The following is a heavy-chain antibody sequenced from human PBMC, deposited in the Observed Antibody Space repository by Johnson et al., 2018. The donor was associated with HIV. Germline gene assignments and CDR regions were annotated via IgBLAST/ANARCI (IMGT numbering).Heavy chain of an antibody. CDR2: ISYDGSNK. CDR3: ALKQLVTMDDAFDI. D-gene: IGHD6-13*01. Sequence: QVQLVESGGGVVQPGRSLRLSCAASGFTFTSYAMHWVRQAPGKGLAWVAVISYDGSNKYYADSVKGRFTISRDNSKNTLYLQMNSLRAEDTAVYYCALKQLVTMDDAFDIWGQGTMVTVSS. V-gene: IGHV3-30*04. CDR1: GFTFTSYA. J-gene: IGHJ3*02.